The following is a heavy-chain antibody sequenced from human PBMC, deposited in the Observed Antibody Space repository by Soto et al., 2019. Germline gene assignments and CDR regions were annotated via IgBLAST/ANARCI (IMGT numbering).Heavy chain of an antibody. V-gene: IGHV3-33*01. J-gene: IGHJ4*02. CDR1: GFTFSSYG. CDR3: ARVVGRGDSSSAEARLIRY. CDR2: IWYDGSNK. Sequence: QVQLVESGGGVVQPGRSLRLSCAASGFTFSSYGMHWVREAPGKGLECVAVIWYDGSNKYYADSVNGRFTISRDNSKNTLNLQMNGLRAEDTAVYYCARVVGRGDSSSAEARLIRYWGQGTLVTVSS. D-gene: IGHD6-6*01.